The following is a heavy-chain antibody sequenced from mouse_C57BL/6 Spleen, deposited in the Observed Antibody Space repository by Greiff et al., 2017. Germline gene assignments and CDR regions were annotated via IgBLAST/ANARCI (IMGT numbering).Heavy chain of an antibody. V-gene: IGHV1-61*01. CDR2: IYPSDSET. CDR1: GYTFTSYW. CDR3: ARSETYYSNWGFAY. J-gene: IGHJ3*01. D-gene: IGHD2-5*01. Sequence: QVQLKQPGAELVRPGSSVKLSCKASGYTFTSYWMDWVKQRPGQGLEWIGNIYPSDSETHYNQKFKDKATLTVDKSSSTAYMQLSSLTSEDSAVYYCARSETYYSNWGFAYWGQGTLVTVSA.